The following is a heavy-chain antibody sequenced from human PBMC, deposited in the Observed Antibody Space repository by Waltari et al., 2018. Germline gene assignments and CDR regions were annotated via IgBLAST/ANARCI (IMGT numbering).Heavy chain of an antibody. Sequence: QLQLQESGPGLVKPSETLSLTCTVSGGSISSGSYYWGWIRQPPGKGLESIWYISYSGTTYYNLSLKSRVTMSVDTSRDQYSLSLRSVAAADTAVYYCARYYGNGEGWLDPWGQGTLVTVSS. CDR2: ISYSGTT. D-gene: IGHD3-3*01. V-gene: IGHV4-39*07. CDR1: GGSISSGSYY. J-gene: IGHJ5*02. CDR3: ARYYGNGEGWLDP.